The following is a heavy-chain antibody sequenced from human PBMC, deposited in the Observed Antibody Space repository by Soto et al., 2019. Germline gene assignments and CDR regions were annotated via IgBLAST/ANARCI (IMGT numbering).Heavy chain of an antibody. CDR2: ISYDGSNK. V-gene: IGHV3-30*18. D-gene: IGHD3-22*01. Sequence: GGSLRLSCAASGFTFSSYGMHWVRQAPGKGLEWVAVISYDGSNKYYADSVKGRFTISRDNSKNTLYLQMNSLRAEDTAVYYCAKDRSGYYYVHFFDYWGQGTLVTVSS. CDR1: GFTFSSYG. J-gene: IGHJ4*02. CDR3: AKDRSGYYYVHFFDY.